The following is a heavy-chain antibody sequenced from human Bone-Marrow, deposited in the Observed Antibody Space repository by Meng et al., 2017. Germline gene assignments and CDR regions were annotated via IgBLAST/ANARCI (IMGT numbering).Heavy chain of an antibody. V-gene: IGHV3-43D*03. J-gene: IGHJ6*02. CDR3: ARENSGSYYYYYGMDV. CDR1: GFTFDDYA. D-gene: IGHD1-26*01. CDR2: ISWDGGST. Sequence: GESLKISCAASGFTFDDYAMHWVRQAPGKGLEWVSLISWDGGSTYYADSVKGRFTISRDNSKNSLYLQMNSLRAEDTALYYCARENSGSYYYYYGMDVWGQGTTVTVSS.